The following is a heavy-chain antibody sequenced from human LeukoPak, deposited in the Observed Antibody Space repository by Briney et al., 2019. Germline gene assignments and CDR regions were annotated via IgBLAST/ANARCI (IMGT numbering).Heavy chain of an antibody. V-gene: IGHV3-7*01. J-gene: IGHJ6*02. CDR1: GFTFSSYW. Sequence: GGSLRLSCAASGFTFSSYWMSWVRQAPGRGLEWVANIKQDGSEKYYVDSVKGRFTISRDNAKNSLYLQMNSLRAEDTAVYYCARDWELLGWGLDPGMDVWGQGTTVTVSS. D-gene: IGHD1-26*01. CDR2: IKQDGSEK. CDR3: ARDWELLGWGLDPGMDV.